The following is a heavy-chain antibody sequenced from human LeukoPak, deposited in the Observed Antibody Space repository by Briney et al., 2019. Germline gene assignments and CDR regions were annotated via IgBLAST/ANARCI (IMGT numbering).Heavy chain of an antibody. CDR3: ASQDILTGHDY. CDR2: INHSGST. CDR1: GGSFSGYY. D-gene: IGHD3-9*01. V-gene: IGHV4-34*01. Sequence: SETLSLTCAVYGGSFSGYYWSWIRQPPGKGLEWIGEINHSGSTNYNPSLKSRVTISVDTSKNQFSLKLSSVTAADTAVYYCASQDILTGHDYWGQGTLVTVSS. J-gene: IGHJ4*02.